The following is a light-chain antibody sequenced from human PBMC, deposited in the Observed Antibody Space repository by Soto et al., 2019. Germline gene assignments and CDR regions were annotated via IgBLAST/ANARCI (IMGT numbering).Light chain of an antibody. J-gene: IGKJ1*01. CDR3: QHYNSYSEA. V-gene: IGKV1-5*03. CDR1: QTISIG. CDR2: KAS. Sequence: DIQITQSPSTLSGSVGDRVTITCHASQTISIGWAWYQQKPGNAPKLLIYKASTLKSGIPSRFSGSGSGTEFPLTISSLQPDDFATYYCQHYNSYSEAFGQGTKVDIK.